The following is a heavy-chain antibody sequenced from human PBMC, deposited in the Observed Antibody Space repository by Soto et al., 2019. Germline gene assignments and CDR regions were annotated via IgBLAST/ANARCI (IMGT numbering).Heavy chain of an antibody. D-gene: IGHD6-13*01. CDR1: GGSISTYY. J-gene: IGHJ4*02. Sequence: PSETLSLTCAVSGGSISTYYWGWIRQAPGKGLEWIASIYYSGRTHNNPALKSRVTMSVDTYTNQFSLKMNAVTAADTAVYYCTRHEGGAAADRPLDYWGQGTLVTVSS. CDR3: TRHEGGAAADRPLDY. V-gene: IGHV4-39*01. CDR2: IYYSGRT.